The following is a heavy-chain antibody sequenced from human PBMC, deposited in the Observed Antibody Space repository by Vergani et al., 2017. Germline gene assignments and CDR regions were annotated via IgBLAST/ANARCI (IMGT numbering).Heavy chain of an antibody. Sequence: VQLVESGGGAVQPGRSPRPSCAAPGFTFSSYWMHWVRPAPGKGLVWVLRVNSDGSRTSYEDPVKGRFTIPRDKAKNTLYLQINRLRAEDTAVYYCAREGLWFGENPPTSTIYYYYGMDVGSQGTTVSVSS. CDR2: VNSDGSRT. V-gene: IGHV3-74*01. J-gene: IGHJ6*02. CDR1: GFTFSSYW. D-gene: IGHD3-10*01. CDR3: AREGLWFGENPPTSTIYYYYGMDV.